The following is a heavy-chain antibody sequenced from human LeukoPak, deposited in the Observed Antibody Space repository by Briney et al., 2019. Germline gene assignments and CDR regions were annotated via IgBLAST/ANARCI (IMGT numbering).Heavy chain of an antibody. CDR3: ARVRSSSSWPYYYYYYMDV. CDR1: GGSISSYY. CDR2: IYYSGST. V-gene: IGHV4-59*01. J-gene: IGHJ6*03. Sequence: SETLSLTCTVSGGSISSYYWSWIRQPPGKGLEWIGYIYYSGSTNYNTSLKSRVTISVDTSKNQFSLKLSSVTAADTAVYYCARVRSSSSWPYYYYYYMDVWGKGTTVTISS. D-gene: IGHD6-13*01.